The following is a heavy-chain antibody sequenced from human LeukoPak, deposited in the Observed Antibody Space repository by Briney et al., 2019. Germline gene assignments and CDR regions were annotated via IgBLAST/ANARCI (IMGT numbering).Heavy chain of an antibody. CDR1: GFTFGSYG. J-gene: IGHJ1*01. Sequence: PGGSLRLSCAASGFTFGSYGMSWFRQAPGKGLEWVSFITPNADRTSYADSVEGRFTISRDNPRNTLYMQMNSLRDEDTALYYCAIMHGYYDGSGYWVQWGQGTLVTVSS. CDR3: AIMHGYYDGSGYWVQ. V-gene: IGHV3-23*01. CDR2: ITPNADRT. D-gene: IGHD3-22*01.